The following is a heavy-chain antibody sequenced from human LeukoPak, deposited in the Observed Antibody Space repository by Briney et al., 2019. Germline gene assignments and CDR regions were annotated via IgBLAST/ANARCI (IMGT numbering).Heavy chain of an antibody. D-gene: IGHD2-15*01. Sequence: SETLSLTCAVSGGSISSGGYSWNWIRQPPGKGLEWIGCFYYTGNTYYNPSLKSRVTISLDTSKNQFSLKLSSVTAADTAVYYCARVPVLSCSGGSCYYYYYYMDVWGKGTTVTVSS. CDR3: ARVPVLSCSGGSCYYYYYYMDV. CDR2: FYYTGNT. CDR1: GGSISSGGYS. J-gene: IGHJ6*03. V-gene: IGHV4-30-4*07.